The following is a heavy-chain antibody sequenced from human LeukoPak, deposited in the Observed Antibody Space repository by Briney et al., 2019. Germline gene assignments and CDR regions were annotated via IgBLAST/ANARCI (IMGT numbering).Heavy chain of an antibody. Sequence: SETLSLTCAVYGGSFTGYYWSWIRQPPGKGLEWIGEINHSGSTNYNPSLKSRVTISVDTSKNQFSLKLSSVTAADTAVYYCARGQTDWDILTGYYVDYWGQGPLVTVSS. CDR2: INHSGST. D-gene: IGHD3-9*01. V-gene: IGHV4-34*01. CDR1: GGSFTGYY. J-gene: IGHJ4*02. CDR3: ARGQTDWDILTGYYVDY.